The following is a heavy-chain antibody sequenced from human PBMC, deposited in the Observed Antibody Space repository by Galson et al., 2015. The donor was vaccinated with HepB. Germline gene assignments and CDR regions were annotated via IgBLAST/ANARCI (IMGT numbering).Heavy chain of an antibody. V-gene: IGHV3-11*06. CDR2: ISSSSSYT. Sequence: SLRLSCAASGFTFSDYYMSWIRQAPGKGLEWVSYISSSSSYTNYADSVKGRFTISRDNAKNSLYLQMNSLRAEDTAVYYCARQCSGGSCDDAFDIWGQGTMVTVSS. CDR1: GFTFSDYY. D-gene: IGHD2-15*01. CDR3: ARQCSGGSCDDAFDI. J-gene: IGHJ3*02.